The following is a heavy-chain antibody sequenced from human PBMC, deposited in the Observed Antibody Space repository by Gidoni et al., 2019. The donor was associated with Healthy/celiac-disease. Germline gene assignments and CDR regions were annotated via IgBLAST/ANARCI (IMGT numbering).Heavy chain of an antibody. D-gene: IGHD3-22*01. V-gene: IGHV4-30-4*01. CDR3: ASSGYQGGRYFEY. Sequence: QVQLQESGPGLVKPSQTLSLTCAVSGGSISSGGYYWSWIRQPPGKGLEWIGYIYYSGSTYYNPSLKSRVTISVDTSKNEFSLKLSSVTAADTAVYYCASSGYQGGRYFEYWGQGTLVTVSS. CDR1: GGSISSGGYY. J-gene: IGHJ4*02. CDR2: IYYSGST.